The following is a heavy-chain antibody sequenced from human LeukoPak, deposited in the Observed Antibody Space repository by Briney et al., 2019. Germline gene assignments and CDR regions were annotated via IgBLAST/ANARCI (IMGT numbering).Heavy chain of an antibody. Sequence: GGSLRLSCAASGFTFSSYRMSWVRQAPGKGLEWVANIKQDGSEKYYVDSVKGRFTISRDNAKNSLYLQMNSLRAEDTAVYYCARDEPYIGFDYWGQGTLVTVSS. CDR3: ARDEPYIGFDY. V-gene: IGHV3-7*01. CDR2: IKQDGSEK. J-gene: IGHJ4*02. D-gene: IGHD1-14*01. CDR1: GFTFSSYR.